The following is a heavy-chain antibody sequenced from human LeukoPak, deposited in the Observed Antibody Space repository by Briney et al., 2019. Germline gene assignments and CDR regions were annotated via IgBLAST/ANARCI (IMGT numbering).Heavy chain of an antibody. CDR3: AKGPERGCLDY. D-gene: IGHD1-14*01. CDR2: IGRSAGST. V-gene: IGHV3-23*01. J-gene: IGHJ4*02. CDR1: GFTFSTYA. Sequence: VGALRLSCAASGFTFSTYAMSWVRQAPGKVLEWVSSIGRSAGSTFYADSVKGRFTISRDNSKSTLYLQMNSLRAEDTAAYYCAKGPERGCLDYRGQGTLVTVSS.